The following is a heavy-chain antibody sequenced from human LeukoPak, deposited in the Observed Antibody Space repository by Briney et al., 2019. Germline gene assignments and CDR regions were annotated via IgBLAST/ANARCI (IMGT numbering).Heavy chain of an antibody. V-gene: IGHV4-4*02. D-gene: IGHD3-10*01. CDR1: GGSISSSNW. J-gene: IGHJ1*01. CDR3: ARRTTMVRGATVGQYFQH. Sequence: SETLSLTCAVSGGSISSSNWWSWVRQPPGKGLEWIGEIYHSGSTNYNPSLKSRVTISVDKSKNQFSLKLSSVTAADTAVYYCARRTTMVRGATVGQYFQHWGQGTLVTVSS. CDR2: IYHSGST.